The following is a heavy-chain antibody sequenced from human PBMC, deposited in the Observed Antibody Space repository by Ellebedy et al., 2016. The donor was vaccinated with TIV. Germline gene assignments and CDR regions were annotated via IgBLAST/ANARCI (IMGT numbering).Heavy chain of an antibody. D-gene: IGHD4-17*01. CDR1: GSFFSNFW. CDR3: AMGDDYGDYWFDP. CDR2: IYHGDSNT. V-gene: IGHV5-51*01. J-gene: IGHJ5*02. Sequence: PGGSLRLSCQISGSFFSNFWIGWVRQMPGKGLEWMGIIYHGDSNTRYSPSFQGQVTLSADKSISTAYLQWSSLKASDTAMYYCAMGDDYGDYWFDPWGQGTLVTVSS.